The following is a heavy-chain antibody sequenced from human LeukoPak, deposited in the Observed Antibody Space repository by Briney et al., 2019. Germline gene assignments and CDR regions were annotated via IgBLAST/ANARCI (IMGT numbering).Heavy chain of an antibody. V-gene: IGHV4-59*01. Sequence: SETLSLTCTVAGGSISSYYWSWIRQPPGKGLEWIGYIYYSGSTNYNPSLKSRVTISVDTSKNQFSLKLSSVTAADTAVYYCARYSGYDDYWGQGTLVTVSS. CDR3: ARYSGYDDY. CDR2: IYYSGST. D-gene: IGHD5-12*01. CDR1: GGSISSYY. J-gene: IGHJ4*02.